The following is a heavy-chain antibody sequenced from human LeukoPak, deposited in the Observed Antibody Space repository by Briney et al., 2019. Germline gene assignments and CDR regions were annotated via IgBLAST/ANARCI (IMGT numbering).Heavy chain of an antibody. CDR1: GFTFSSYA. CDR2: ISGSGAIT. V-gene: IGHV3-23*01. D-gene: IGHD3-3*01. CDR3: AKDLHGEVPDYFDY. Sequence: GGSLRLSCAASGFTFSSYAMGWVRQAPGKGLEWVSGISGSGAITYYADSVKGRFSISRDNSKNTVSLQVNSLRAEDTAVYYCAKDLHGEVPDYFDYWGQGTLVTVSS. J-gene: IGHJ4*02.